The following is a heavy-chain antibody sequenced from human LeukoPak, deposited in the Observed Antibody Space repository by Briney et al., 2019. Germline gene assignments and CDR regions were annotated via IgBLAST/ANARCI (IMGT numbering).Heavy chain of an antibody. V-gene: IGHV3-74*01. D-gene: IGHD3-16*01. CDR2: INSDGSTT. CDR1: GFTFSSYW. CDR3: ARVTWHYAPCDY. J-gene: IGHJ4*02. Sequence: GGSLRLSCAASGFTFSSYWMHWVRQAPGKGLVWVSRINSDGSTTTYADSVKGRFTISRDNATNTLYLQMNSLGAEDTAVYYCARVTWHYAPCDYWGQGTLVTVSS.